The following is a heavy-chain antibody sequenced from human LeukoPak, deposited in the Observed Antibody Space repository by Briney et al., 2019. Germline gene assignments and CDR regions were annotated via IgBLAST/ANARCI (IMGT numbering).Heavy chain of an antibody. Sequence: ASVKVSCKASGYTFSSYGFSWVRQAPGQGLEWMGWISAYNGDTKYAQKLQGRVTMTTDTSTTTAYMELRSLRSDDTAVYYCATPAEDTAMVSYFDYWGQGTLVTVSS. J-gene: IGHJ4*02. D-gene: IGHD5-18*01. V-gene: IGHV1-18*01. CDR1: GYTFSSYG. CDR2: ISAYNGDT. CDR3: ATPAEDTAMVSYFDY.